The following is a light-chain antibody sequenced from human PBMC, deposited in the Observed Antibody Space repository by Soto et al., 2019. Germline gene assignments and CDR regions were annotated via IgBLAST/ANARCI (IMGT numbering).Light chain of an antibody. J-gene: IGLJ1*01. CDR1: SSDVGSYNL. CDR2: EVS. CDR3: SSYTSSSTPCV. V-gene: IGLV2-14*02. Sequence: QSVLTQPASVSGSPGQSITISCTGTSSDVGSYNLVSWYQQHPGRAPKLMIYEVSNRPSGVSNRFSGSKSGNTASLTISGLQAEDEADYYCSSYTSSSTPCVFGTGTKVTVL.